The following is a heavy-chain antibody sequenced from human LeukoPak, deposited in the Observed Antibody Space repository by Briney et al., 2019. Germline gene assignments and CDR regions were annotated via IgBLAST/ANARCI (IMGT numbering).Heavy chain of an antibody. CDR3: ARDNTMVRGVIPGPLTVW. J-gene: IGHJ4*02. CDR1: GFTFSSYS. V-gene: IGHV3-21*01. CDR2: ISSSSSYI. D-gene: IGHD3-10*01. Sequence: GGSLRLSCAASGFTFSSYSMNWVRQAPGKGLEWVSSISSSSSYIYYADSVKGRFTISRDNAKNSLYLQMNSLRAEDTAVYYCARDNTMVRGVIPGPLTVWWGQGTLVTVSS.